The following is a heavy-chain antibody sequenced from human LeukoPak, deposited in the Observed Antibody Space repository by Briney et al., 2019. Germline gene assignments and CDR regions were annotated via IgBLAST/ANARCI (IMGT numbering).Heavy chain of an antibody. J-gene: IGHJ6*02. CDR2: IIPILGIA. CDR3: AGAAYNWNDYYYYGMDV. V-gene: IGHV1-69*02. CDR1: GGTFSSYT. Sequence: AASVKVSCKASGGTFSSYTISWVRQAPGQGLEWMGRIIPILGIANYAQKFQGRVTITADKSTSTAYMELSSLRSEDTAVYYCAGAAYNWNDYYYYGMDVWGQGTTVTVSS. D-gene: IGHD1-20*01.